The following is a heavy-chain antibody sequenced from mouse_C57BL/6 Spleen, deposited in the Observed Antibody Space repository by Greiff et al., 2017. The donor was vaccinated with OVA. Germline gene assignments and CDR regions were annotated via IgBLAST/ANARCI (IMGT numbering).Heavy chain of an antibody. Sequence: EVQRVESGEGLVKPGGSLKLSCAASGFTFSSYAMSWFRQTPDKRLEWVAYISSGGDYIYYADTVKGRFTISRDNARKTLYRQMSSRKSEDTAMYYCTRDSPTVVAPHFDYWGQGTTLTVSS. CDR2: ISSGGDYI. J-gene: IGHJ2*01. CDR1: GFTFSSYA. CDR3: TRDSPTVVAPHFDY. V-gene: IGHV5-9-1*02. D-gene: IGHD1-1*01.